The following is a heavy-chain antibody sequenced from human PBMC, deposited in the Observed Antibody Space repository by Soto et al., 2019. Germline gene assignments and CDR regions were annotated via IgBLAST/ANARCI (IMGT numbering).Heavy chain of an antibody. Sequence: EVQLVESGGGLVQPGGSMRLSCAVSGFTFRNYWMHWVSQAPGKGLVWVSRIISDGSSTSYADVVEGRFTISRDNVKNPRYLQMNSQSAEETAVYYCARFRVDGDDAPWGQGTLVTVSS. CDR2: IISDGSST. CDR1: GFTFRNYW. D-gene: IGHD3-10*01. CDR3: ARFRVDGDDAP. J-gene: IGHJ5*02. V-gene: IGHV3-74*01.